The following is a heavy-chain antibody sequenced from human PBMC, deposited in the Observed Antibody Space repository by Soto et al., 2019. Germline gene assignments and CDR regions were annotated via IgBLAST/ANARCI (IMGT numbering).Heavy chain of an antibody. CDR3: ANSIDP. Sequence: PSETLSLTCAVSGGSISSGGYSWSWIRQPPGKGLEWIGFIHYSGSTNYNPSLKSRVTISVDTSKNQFSLKLSSVTAAYKAVYYCANSIDPWGQGTLVTVSS. CDR2: IHYSGST. CDR1: GGSISSGGYS. V-gene: IGHV4-61*08. J-gene: IGHJ5*02.